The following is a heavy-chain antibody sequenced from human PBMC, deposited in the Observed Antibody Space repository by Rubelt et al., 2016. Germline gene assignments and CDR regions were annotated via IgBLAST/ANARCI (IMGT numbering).Heavy chain of an antibody. CDR3: ARVRFGDSWFDP. D-gene: IGHD3-10*01. CDR1: GHTLTQLS. V-gene: IGHV1-24*01. CDR2: LDPENGKM. Sequence: QFQLVQSGAEVKRPGASVKVSCKVSGHTLTQLSMHWVRQAPGKGLEWMGGLDPENGKMIYAEKLQGRVTLTQETSTGTAYVEVRSLRSGDTAVYYCARVRFGDSWFDPWGQGTLVTVSS. J-gene: IGHJ5*02.